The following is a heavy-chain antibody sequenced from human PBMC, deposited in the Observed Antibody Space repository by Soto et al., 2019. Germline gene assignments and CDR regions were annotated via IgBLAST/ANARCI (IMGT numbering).Heavy chain of an antibody. J-gene: IGHJ4*02. CDR2: FDPEDGET. V-gene: IGHV1-24*01. D-gene: IGHD3-16*01. Sequence: ASVKVSCKVSGYTLTELSMHWVRQAPGKGLEWMGGFDPEDGETIYAQKFQGRVTMTEDTSTDTAYMELSSLRSEDTAVYYCATDHFTFGGVTAFDYWGQGTLFTVSS. CDR1: GYTLTELS. CDR3: ATDHFTFGGVTAFDY.